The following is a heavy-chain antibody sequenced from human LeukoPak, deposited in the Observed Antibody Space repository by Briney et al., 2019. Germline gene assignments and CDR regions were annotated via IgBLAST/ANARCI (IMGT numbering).Heavy chain of an antibody. CDR1: GGSLSGYY. D-gene: IGHD3-10*01. Sequence: SETLSLTCAVYGGSLSGYYWSWIRQPPGKGLEWIGEINYSGSTNYNPSLKSRVTISVDTSKNQFSLKLSSVTAADTAVYYCAGTMVRGVIITGFDPWGQGTLVTVSS. CDR3: AGTMVRGVIITGFDP. V-gene: IGHV4-34*01. CDR2: INYSGST. J-gene: IGHJ5*02.